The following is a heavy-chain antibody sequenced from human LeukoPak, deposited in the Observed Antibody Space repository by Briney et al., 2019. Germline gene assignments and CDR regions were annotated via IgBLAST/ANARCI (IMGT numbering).Heavy chain of an antibody. CDR1: GFTFSSYW. CDR3: ARDRDPYYYDSSGYYPFGY. D-gene: IGHD3-22*01. V-gene: IGHV3-74*01. CDR2: INSDGSST. J-gene: IGHJ4*02. Sequence: GGSLRLSCAASGFTFSSYWMHWVRQAPGKGLVWVSRINSDGSSTSYADSVKGRFTISRDNAKNTLYLQMNSLRAEDTAVYYCARDRDPYYYDSSGYYPFGYWGQGTLVTVSS.